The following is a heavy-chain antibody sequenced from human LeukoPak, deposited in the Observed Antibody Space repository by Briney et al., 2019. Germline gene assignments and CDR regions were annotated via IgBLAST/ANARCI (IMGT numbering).Heavy chain of an antibody. V-gene: IGHV3-33*01. Sequence: TGGSLRLSCAASGFTFSNYAMHWVRQAPGKGLEWVAVIWYDGSNDYYANSVKGRFTISRDNSKNTLYLQMNSLRAEDTAVYYCAREADCSGGNCYRGAFDIWGQGTMITASS. J-gene: IGHJ3*02. CDR2: IWYDGSND. D-gene: IGHD2-15*01. CDR1: GFTFSNYA. CDR3: AREADCSGGNCYRGAFDI.